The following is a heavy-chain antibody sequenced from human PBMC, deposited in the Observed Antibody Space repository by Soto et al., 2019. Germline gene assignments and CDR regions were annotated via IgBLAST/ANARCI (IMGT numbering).Heavy chain of an antibody. Sequence: PGGSLRLSCAASGFTFSSYGMHWVRQAPGKGLEWVAVISYDGSNKYYADSVKGRFTTSRDNAKNSLYLQMNSLRDEDTAVYYCARDLRWEPPYYYGMDAWGQGTTVTVSS. CDR1: GFTFSSYG. J-gene: IGHJ6*02. V-gene: IGHV3-30*03. CDR3: ARDLRWEPPYYYGMDA. D-gene: IGHD1-26*01. CDR2: ISYDGSNK.